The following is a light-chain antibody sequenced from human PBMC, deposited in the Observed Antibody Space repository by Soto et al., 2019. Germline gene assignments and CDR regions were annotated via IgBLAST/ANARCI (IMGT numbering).Light chain of an antibody. Sequence: DIQMTQSPSSLSASVGDRVTISCRTSQTIDNYLNWYQQKPGKAPQLLISAASTLQSGVSSRFSGSGSGTEFTLTISSLQPEDYATYYCHQTYNTLYTFGQVTKVEIK. CDR1: QTIDNY. V-gene: IGKV1-39*01. J-gene: IGKJ2*01. CDR3: HQTYNTLYT. CDR2: AAS.